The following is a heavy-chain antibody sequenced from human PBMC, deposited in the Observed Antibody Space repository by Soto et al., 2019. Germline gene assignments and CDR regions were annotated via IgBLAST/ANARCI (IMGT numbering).Heavy chain of an antibody. D-gene: IGHD6-13*01. CDR1: GFTFSNYD. CDR3: AKLQSWRALDY. Sequence: EVLLLESGGGLVQPGGSLRLSCAASGFTFSNYDMGWVRQAPGKGLELVSFISGSGSGPYYADSVKGLFTISRDNPENTLYLQMNSLRVEDTAVYYCAKLQSWRALDYWGQGTLVTVSS. V-gene: IGHV3-23*01. CDR2: ISGSGSGP. J-gene: IGHJ4*02.